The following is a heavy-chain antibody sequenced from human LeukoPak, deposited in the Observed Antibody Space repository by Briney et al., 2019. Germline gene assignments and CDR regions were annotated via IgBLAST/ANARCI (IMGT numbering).Heavy chain of an antibody. CDR1: GYTFTDYH. V-gene: IGHV1-2*02. CDR3: TRFRHVAVAGTPHFDY. Sequence: ASVKVSCKASGYTFTDYHIHWVRQAPGQGLEWMGWINPNSGGTNYTEKFHGRLTTTRDTSISTAFMELSGLRSDDTAVYYCTRFRHVAVAGTPHFDYWGQGALVTVSS. J-gene: IGHJ4*02. CDR2: INPNSGGT. D-gene: IGHD6-19*01.